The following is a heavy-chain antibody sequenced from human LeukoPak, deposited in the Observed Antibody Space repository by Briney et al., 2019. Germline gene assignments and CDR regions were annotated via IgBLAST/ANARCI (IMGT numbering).Heavy chain of an antibody. CDR1: GFTFSSYG. Sequence: GGSLRLSCAASGFTFSSYGMHWVRQAPGKGLEWVAVISYDGSNKYYADSVKGRFTISRDNSKNTLYLQMNSLRAEDTAVYYCAKVAGWFGESEYYFDYWGQGTLVTVSS. D-gene: IGHD3-10*01. CDR3: AKVAGWFGESEYYFDY. CDR2: ISYDGSNK. J-gene: IGHJ4*02. V-gene: IGHV3-30*18.